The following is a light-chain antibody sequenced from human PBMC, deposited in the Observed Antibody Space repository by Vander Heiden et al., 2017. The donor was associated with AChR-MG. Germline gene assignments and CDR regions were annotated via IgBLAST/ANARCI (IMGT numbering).Light chain of an antibody. J-gene: IGLJ2*01. CDR2: QDS. CDR3: QTWDSTTMI. V-gene: IGLV3-1*01. CDR1: KLGDKY. Sequence: SYELTQPPSVSVSPGQTASITCSGDKLGDKYAYWYQQRPGQSPVVVIYQDSKRPSGIPERFSGSNSGNTATLTISGTQPMDEADYYCQTWDSTTMIFGGGTKLTVL.